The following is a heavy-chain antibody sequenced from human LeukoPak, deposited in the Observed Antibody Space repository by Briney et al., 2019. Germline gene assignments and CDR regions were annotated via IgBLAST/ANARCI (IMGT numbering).Heavy chain of an antibody. Sequence: ASETLSLTCTVSGGSISSYYWSWIRQPPGKGLGWIGYIYYSGSNNYNPSLKSRVTISVDTSKNQFSLKLSSVTAADTAVYYCARGGYYDSSDAFDIWGQGTMVTVSS. J-gene: IGHJ3*02. V-gene: IGHV4-59*01. CDR3: ARGGYYDSSDAFDI. CDR2: IYYSGSN. CDR1: GGSISSYY. D-gene: IGHD3-22*01.